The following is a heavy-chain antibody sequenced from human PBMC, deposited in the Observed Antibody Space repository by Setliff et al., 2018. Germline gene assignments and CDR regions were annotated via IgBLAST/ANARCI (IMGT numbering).Heavy chain of an antibody. CDR3: ARDVFPYHYEGAFDI. CDR1: GYTFTSHY. Sequence: ASVKVSCKASGYTFTSHYMHWVRQAPGLGLEWMGTINPSSGRTSYAQKFQGRVTMTRDTPTSTVYVDMSSLRSEDTAVYYCARDVFPYHYEGAFDIWGQGTMVTVSS. D-gene: IGHD3-22*01. V-gene: IGHV1-46*01. CDR2: INPSSGRT. J-gene: IGHJ3*02.